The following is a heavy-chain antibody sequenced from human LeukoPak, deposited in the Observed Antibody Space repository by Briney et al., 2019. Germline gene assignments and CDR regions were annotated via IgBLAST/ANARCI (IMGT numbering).Heavy chain of an antibody. CDR1: GFTFSDYY. CDR3: ARDSSSWYGGSDDYYGMDV. CDR2: ISSSGSTI. D-gene: IGHD6-13*01. Sequence: GGSLRLSCAASGFTFSDYYMSWIRQASGKGLEWVSYISSSGSTIYYADSVKGRFTISRDHAKNSLYLQMNSLRAEDTAVYHCARDSSSWYGGSDDYYGMDVWGQGTTVTVSS. J-gene: IGHJ6*02. V-gene: IGHV3-11*01.